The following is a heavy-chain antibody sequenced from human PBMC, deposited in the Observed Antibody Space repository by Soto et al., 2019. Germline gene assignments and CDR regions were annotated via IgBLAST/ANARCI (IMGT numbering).Heavy chain of an antibody. CDR1: DGSFSGYY. V-gene: IGHV4-34*01. CDR3: ARVTGINYYGMDV. D-gene: IGHD3-10*01. CDR2: INHSGST. Sequence: QVQLQQWGAGLLKPSETLSLTCAVYDGSFSGYYWSWIRQPPGKGLEWIGEINHSGSTNYNPSLKSRLSISVAPSKHLVSLTLSLATAADTAVYDCARVTGINYYGMDVWGEGTTVTFS. J-gene: IGHJ6*02.